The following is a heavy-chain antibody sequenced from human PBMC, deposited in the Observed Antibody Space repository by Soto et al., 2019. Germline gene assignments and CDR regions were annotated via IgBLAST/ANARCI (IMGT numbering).Heavy chain of an antibody. CDR2: IIPILGIA. V-gene: IGHV1-69*04. D-gene: IGHD6-6*01. CDR1: GGTFSSYT. Sequence: SVKVSCKASGGTFSSYTISWVRQAPGQGLEWMGRIIPILGIANYAQKFQGRVTITADKSTSTAYMELSSLRSEDTAVYYCARDRRQQLVPHDAFDIWGQGTMVTVSS. J-gene: IGHJ3*02. CDR3: ARDRRQQLVPHDAFDI.